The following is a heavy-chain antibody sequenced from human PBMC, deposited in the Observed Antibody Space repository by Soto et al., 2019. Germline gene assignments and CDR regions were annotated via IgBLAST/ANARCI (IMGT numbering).Heavy chain of an antibody. CDR1: GGTFSSYT. J-gene: IGHJ6*02. D-gene: IGHD2-15*01. CDR3: ARQYCSGGSCYSYYYDGMDV. V-gene: IGHV1-69*02. CDR2: IIPILGIA. Sequence: QVQLVQSGAEVKKPGSSVKVSCKASGGTFSSYTISWVRQAPGQGLEWMGRIIPILGIANYAQKFQGRVTITADKSTSTAYRELSSLRSEDTAVYYCARQYCSGGSCYSYYYDGMDVWGQGTTVTVSS.